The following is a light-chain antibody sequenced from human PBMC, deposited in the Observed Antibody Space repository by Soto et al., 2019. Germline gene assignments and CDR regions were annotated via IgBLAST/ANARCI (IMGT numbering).Light chain of an antibody. V-gene: IGKV3-20*01. Sequence: EIVLTQSPGTLPLSPGERATLSCRASQSVSSRYLAWYQQKPGQAPRLLMYGASNRATGIPDRFSGSGSGTDFTLTISRLEPEDFAVYFCQPYGSSPTFTFGLGTKVDI. J-gene: IGKJ2*01. CDR1: QSVSSRY. CDR3: QPYGSSPTFT. CDR2: GAS.